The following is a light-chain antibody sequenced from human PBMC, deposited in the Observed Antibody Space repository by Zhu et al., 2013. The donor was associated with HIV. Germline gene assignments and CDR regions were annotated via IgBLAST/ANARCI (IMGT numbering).Light chain of an antibody. CDR2: GAS. Sequence: EIVLTQSPGTLSLSPGERATLSCRASQSVSSNYSAWYQQKPGQAPRLLIYGASSRATGIPDRFSGSGSGTDFTLTISRLEPEDFAVYYCQQSGTFGQGTKVEIK. CDR3: QQSGT. J-gene: IGKJ1*01. V-gene: IGKV3-20*01. CDR1: QSVSSNY.